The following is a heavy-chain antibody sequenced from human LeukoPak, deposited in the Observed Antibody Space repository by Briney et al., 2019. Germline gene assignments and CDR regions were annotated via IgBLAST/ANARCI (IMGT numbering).Heavy chain of an antibody. CDR3: ARAPDYGDYRASAFDI. J-gene: IGHJ3*02. CDR1: GYSISSGYY. V-gene: IGHV4-38-2*02. D-gene: IGHD4-17*01. CDR2: IYHSGST. Sequence: PSETLSLTCTVSGYSISSGYYWGWIRQPPAKGLEWIGSIYHSGSTYYNPSLKSRVTISVDTSKNQFSLKLSSVTAADTAVYYCARAPDYGDYRASAFDIWGQGTMVTVSS.